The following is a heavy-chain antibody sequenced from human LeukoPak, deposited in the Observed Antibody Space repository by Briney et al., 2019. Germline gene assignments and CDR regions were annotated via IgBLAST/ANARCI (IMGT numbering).Heavy chain of an antibody. J-gene: IGHJ4*02. CDR2: IWYDGSNK. V-gene: IGHV3-33*06. D-gene: IGHD5-18*01. Sequence: GGSLRLSCAASGFTFSNYGMHWVRQAPGKGLEWVAVIWYDGSNKYDVDSVKGRFTISRDNSKNTLYLQMNSLRAEHTAMYYCAKDRDTAMEIDYWGQGTLVTVSS. CDR1: GFTFSNYG. CDR3: AKDRDTAMEIDY.